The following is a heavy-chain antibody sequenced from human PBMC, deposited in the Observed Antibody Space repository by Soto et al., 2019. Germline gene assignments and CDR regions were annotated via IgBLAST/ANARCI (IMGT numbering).Heavy chain of an antibody. CDR2: IKSKTDGGTT. CDR1: GFTFSNAW. CDR3: AKDNPWIQLWHGPGGYFDWLNWFDP. D-gene: IGHD5-18*01. V-gene: IGHV3-15*01. Sequence: PGGSLRLSCAASGFTFSNAWMSWVRQAPGKGLEWVGRIKSKTDGGTTDYAAPVKGRFTISRDDSKNTLYLQMNSLRAEDTAVYYCAKDNPWIQLWHGPGGYFDWLNWFDPWGQGTLVTVSS. J-gene: IGHJ5*02.